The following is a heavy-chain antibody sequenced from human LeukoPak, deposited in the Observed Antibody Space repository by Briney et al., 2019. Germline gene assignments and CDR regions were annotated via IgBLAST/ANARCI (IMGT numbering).Heavy chain of an antibody. CDR2: INQDGRET. Sequence: GGSPRLSCEASGFTFSRHWMSWVRQVPGKRLEWVANINQDGRETYYLDSVKGRFTISRDNAKNSLFLQMNSLRVEDTGVYYCARDNDGKDVWGKGTMVTVSS. CDR1: GFTFSRHW. J-gene: IGHJ6*04. CDR3: ARDNDGKDV. V-gene: IGHV3-7*01. D-gene: IGHD2-8*01.